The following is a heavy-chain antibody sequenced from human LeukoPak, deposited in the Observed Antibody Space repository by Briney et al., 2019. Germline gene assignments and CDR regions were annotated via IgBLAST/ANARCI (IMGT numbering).Heavy chain of an antibody. CDR2: INHSGST. CDR1: GGSFSGYY. J-gene: IGHJ4*02. Sequence: KSSETLCLTCAVYGGSFSGYYWSWIRQPPGKGLEWIGEINHSGSTNYNPSLKSRVTISVDTSKNQFSLKLSSVTAADTAVYYCARGEYEYCSGGSCYYSYWGQGTLVTVSS. CDR3: ARGEYEYCSGGSCYYSY. V-gene: IGHV4-34*01. D-gene: IGHD2-15*01.